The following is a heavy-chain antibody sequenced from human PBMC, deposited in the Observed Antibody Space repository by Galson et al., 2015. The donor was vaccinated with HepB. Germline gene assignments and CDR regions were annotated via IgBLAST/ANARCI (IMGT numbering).Heavy chain of an antibody. CDR2: IYYSGST. CDR1: GGSISSSSYY. D-gene: IGHD6-13*01. Sequence: ETLSLTCTVSGGSISSSSYYWGWIRQPPGKGLEWIGSIYYSGSTYYNPSLKSRVTISVDTSKNQFSLKLSSVTAADTAVYYCARLVAQQQLVIDYWGQGTLVTVSS. V-gene: IGHV4-39*01. CDR3: ARLVAQQQLVIDY. J-gene: IGHJ4*02.